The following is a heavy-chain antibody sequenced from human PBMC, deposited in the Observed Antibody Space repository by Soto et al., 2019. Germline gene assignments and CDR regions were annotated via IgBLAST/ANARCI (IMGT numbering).Heavy chain of an antibody. V-gene: IGHV3-23*01. CDR1: GFSFSNYA. D-gene: IGHD3-10*01. CDR2: ISGPGSTI. CDR3: AKMLTMVRGVTGLRDFDF. J-gene: IGHJ4*02. Sequence: EVQLLEAGGNLIQPGGSLRLSCAASGFSFSNYAMSWVRQAPGQWLEWLSAISGPGSTIYYADSVKGRFTSSRDNSKNTLYLQMNSLTGEDTAVYYCAKMLTMVRGVTGLRDFDFWGQGTLVTVSS.